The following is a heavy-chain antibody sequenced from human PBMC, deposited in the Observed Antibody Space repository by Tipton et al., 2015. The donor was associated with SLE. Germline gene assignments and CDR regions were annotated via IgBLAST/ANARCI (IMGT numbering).Heavy chain of an antibody. CDR2: IYTSGST. Sequence: TLSLTCTVSGGSISSGSYYWSWIRQPTGKGLEWIGRIYTSGSTNYNPSLDSRVTISLDRFNNQFTLKMTSVTAADTAVYYCANQNWNYYFWGQGNLVTVSS. CDR1: GGSISSGSYY. CDR3: ANQNWNYYF. D-gene: IGHD1-7*01. V-gene: IGHV4-61*02. J-gene: IGHJ4*02.